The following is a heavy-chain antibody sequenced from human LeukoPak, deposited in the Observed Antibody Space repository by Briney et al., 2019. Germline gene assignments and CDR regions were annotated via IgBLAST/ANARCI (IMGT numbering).Heavy chain of an antibody. J-gene: IGHJ1*01. D-gene: IGHD3-22*01. CDR3: ARAPSEIGGYYPEYFRH. CDR2: IKSDGRT. Sequence: VGSLRLSCAASGFSFSSYWMHWVRQAPGKGLVWVSRIKSDGRTNYADTVKGRFTISRDNAKNTVSVQMNSLRDEDTGVYYCARAPSEIGGYYPEYFRHWGQGTLVTVSS. V-gene: IGHV3-74*01. CDR1: GFSFSSYW.